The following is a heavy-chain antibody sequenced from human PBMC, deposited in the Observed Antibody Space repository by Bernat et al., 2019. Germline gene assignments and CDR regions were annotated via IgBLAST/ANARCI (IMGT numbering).Heavy chain of an antibody. CDR3: ARGSNGIPAAVDY. V-gene: IGHV3-48*02. J-gene: IGHJ4*02. CDR1: GFTFSAFS. CDR2: ISSSGNTI. Sequence: VQLVESGGDLVQPGGSLRLSCATSGFTFSAFSMNWVRQAPGKGLAWVSYISSSGNTIYYADSVQGRFTISRDNAKNSLYLQMNSLRDEDTAVDYCARGSNGIPAAVDYWGQGTLVTVSS. D-gene: IGHD6-13*01.